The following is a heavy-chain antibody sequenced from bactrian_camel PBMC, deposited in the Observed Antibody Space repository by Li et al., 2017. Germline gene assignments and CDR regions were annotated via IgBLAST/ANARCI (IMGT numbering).Heavy chain of an antibody. CDR1: GFTFSSYW. J-gene: IGHJ6*01. CDR3: AARPINTRDCVAGGTTEFGY. CDR2: INSGASAT. D-gene: IGHD1*01. Sequence: HVQLVESGGGLVQPGGSLTLSCAASGFTFSSYWLSWVRQAPGKGLEWVSSINSGASATYYADSVKGRFSISKDNAGSTLSLQMNDLRPEDTGMYFCAARPINTRDCVAGGTTEFGYWGEGTQVTVS. V-gene: IGHV3S6*01.